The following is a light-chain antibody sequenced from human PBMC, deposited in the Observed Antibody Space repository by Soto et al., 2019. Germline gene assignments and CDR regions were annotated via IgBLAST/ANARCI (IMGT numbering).Light chain of an antibody. CDR2: GAS. CDR1: QSVNNNF. Sequence: EIVLTQSPGTLSLSPGERATLSCRASQSVNNNFLAWYQQKPGQAPRLLIYGASNRATGIPDRFSGGGSGTDFTLTISRLEPEDFAVYYCQQYGSSPRTFGQGTKMEIK. V-gene: IGKV3-20*01. J-gene: IGKJ1*01. CDR3: QQYGSSPRT.